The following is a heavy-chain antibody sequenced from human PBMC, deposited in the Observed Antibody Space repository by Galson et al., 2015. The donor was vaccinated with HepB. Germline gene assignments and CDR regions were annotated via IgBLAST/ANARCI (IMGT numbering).Heavy chain of an antibody. J-gene: IGHJ4*02. CDR3: ARGQIQGDYYFDC. CDR2: IYSDGRT. Sequence: SLRLSCAASGFSVNINYMTWVRQAPGEGLEWVSLIYSDGRTYSADSVKGRFTISRDNSKNTLYLRLTGLRVEDTAVYYCARGQIQGDYYFDCWGQGTPVTVSS. V-gene: IGHV3-66*01. CDR1: GFSVNINY.